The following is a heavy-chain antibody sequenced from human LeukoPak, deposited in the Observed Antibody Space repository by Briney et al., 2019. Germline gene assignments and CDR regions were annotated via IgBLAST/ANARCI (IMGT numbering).Heavy chain of an antibody. J-gene: IGHJ4*02. Sequence: GGSLRLSCAASGFTFSSYEMNWVRQAQGKGMEWVSYISSSGSTIYYADSVKGRFTISRDNAKNSLYLQMNSLRAEDTAVYYCARVGYSYGLDYFDYWGQGDLVTVSS. CDR2: ISSSGSTI. CDR3: ARVGYSYGLDYFDY. V-gene: IGHV3-48*03. D-gene: IGHD5-18*01. CDR1: GFTFSSYE.